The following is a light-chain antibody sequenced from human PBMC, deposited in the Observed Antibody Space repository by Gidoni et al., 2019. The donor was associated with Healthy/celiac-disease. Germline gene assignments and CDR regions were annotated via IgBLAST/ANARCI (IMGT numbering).Light chain of an antibody. Sequence: DIQMTQSPSSLSASVGDRVTITCRASQSISSYLNWYQQKPGKAPKLLIYAASSLQCGVPSRFSGSGSGTDFTLTNSSLQPEDFATYYCQQSYSTLETFGQXTRVEIK. V-gene: IGKV1-39*01. CDR2: AAS. CDR1: QSISSY. CDR3: QQSYSTLET. J-gene: IGKJ1*01.